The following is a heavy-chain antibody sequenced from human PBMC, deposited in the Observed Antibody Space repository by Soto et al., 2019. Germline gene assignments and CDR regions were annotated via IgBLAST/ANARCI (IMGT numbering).Heavy chain of an antibody. V-gene: IGHV3-33*01. D-gene: IGHD6-13*01. CDR2: IWYDGSNK. CDR3: ARGSSSWDIDY. CDR1: GFTFSSYG. J-gene: IGHJ4*02. Sequence: GRSLRLSCAASGFTFSSYGMHWVRQAPGKGLEWVAVIWYDGSNKYYADSVKGRFTISRDNSENTLYLQMNSLRAEDTAVYYCARGSSSWDIDYSGPGTLLTVSS.